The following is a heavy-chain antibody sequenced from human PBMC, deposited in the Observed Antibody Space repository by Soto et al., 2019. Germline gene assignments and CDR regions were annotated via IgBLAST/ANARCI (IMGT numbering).Heavy chain of an antibody. D-gene: IGHD6-13*01. CDR3: ARVGRSWYGGLGNYYYCMDV. J-gene: IGHJ6*03. CDR2: IFYTGRT. Sequence: SETLSLACTASGDSISGYYWSWFRQPPGKGLEWIGFIFYTGRTKYNPSLQSRVTISVDTSKNQVSLWLSSVTAAETAVYYCARVGRSWYGGLGNYYYCMDVWGKGSTVTVSS. CDR1: GDSISGYY. V-gene: IGHV4-59*12.